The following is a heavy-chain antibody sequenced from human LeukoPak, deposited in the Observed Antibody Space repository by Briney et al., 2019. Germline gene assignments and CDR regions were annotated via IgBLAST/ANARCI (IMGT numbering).Heavy chain of an antibody. CDR1: GGSFSGYY. J-gene: IGHJ4*02. CDR3: ARHIPTGDTYYYDSSGYYFDY. V-gene: IGHV4-34*01. Sequence: SETLSLTCAVYGGSFSGYYWSWIRQPPGKGLEWIGSIYYSGSTYYNPSLKSRVTISVDTSKNQFSLKLSSVTAADTAVYYCARHIPTGDTYYYDSSGYYFDYWGQGTLVTVSS. D-gene: IGHD3-22*01. CDR2: IYYSGST.